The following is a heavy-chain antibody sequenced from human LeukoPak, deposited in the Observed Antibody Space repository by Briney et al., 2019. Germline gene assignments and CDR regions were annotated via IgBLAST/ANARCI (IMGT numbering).Heavy chain of an antibody. Sequence: GGSLRLSCAASGFTFNGYAMSWVRQAPGKGLEWVGLIKSKTHGGTTDYAAPVKGRFTISRDDSKNTVYLQMNSLKSEDTAVYYCAAGMYYDTYGMDVWGQGTTVTVSS. J-gene: IGHJ6*02. V-gene: IGHV3-15*01. CDR2: IKSKTHGGTT. CDR1: GFTFNGYA. D-gene: IGHD3-9*01. CDR3: AAGMYYDTYGMDV.